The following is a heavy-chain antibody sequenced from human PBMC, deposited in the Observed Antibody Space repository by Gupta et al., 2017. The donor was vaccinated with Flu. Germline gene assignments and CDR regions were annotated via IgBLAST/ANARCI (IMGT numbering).Heavy chain of an antibody. D-gene: IGHD2-15*01. CDR3: AKSQTLYCSGGSCYFPFDF. CDR2: ISGSGAYT. CDR1: GFTFSYYA. J-gene: IGHJ4*02. Sequence: EVQLLESGGGLVQPGGSLRLSCAASGFTFSYYAMNWVRQAPGKGLEWVSVISGSGAYTTYADSVKGRLTISRDNSRNTLYLQMNSLRAEDTAVYYCAKSQTLYCSGGSCYFPFDFWGQGTLVTVSS. V-gene: IGHV3-23*01.